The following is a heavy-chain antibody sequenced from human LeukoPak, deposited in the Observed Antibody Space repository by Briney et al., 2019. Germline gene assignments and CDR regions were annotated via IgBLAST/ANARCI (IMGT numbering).Heavy chain of an antibody. Sequence: SETLSLTCAAYGGSFSGYYWSWIRQPPGKGLEWIGEINHSGSTNYNPSLKSRVTTSVDTSKNQFSLKLSPVTAADTAVYYCARRAVFYYYYYYGMDVWGQGTTVTVSS. D-gene: IGHD6-19*01. CDR1: GGSFSGYY. V-gene: IGHV4-34*01. CDR2: INHSGST. J-gene: IGHJ6*02. CDR3: ARRAVFYYYYYYGMDV.